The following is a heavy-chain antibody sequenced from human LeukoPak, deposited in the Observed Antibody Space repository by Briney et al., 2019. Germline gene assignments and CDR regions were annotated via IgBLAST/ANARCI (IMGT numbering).Heavy chain of an antibody. CDR1: GYSISSGYY. D-gene: IGHD6-6*01. CDR3: ARDLRRSSSGNYYYYMDV. Sequence: SETLSLTCTVSGYSISSGYYWGWIRQPPGKGLEWIGSIYQSGRTYYNPSLKSRVTISVDTSKNQFSLKLSSVTAADTAVYYCARDLRRSSSGNYYYYMDVWGKGTTVTVSS. J-gene: IGHJ6*03. V-gene: IGHV4-38-2*02. CDR2: IYQSGRT.